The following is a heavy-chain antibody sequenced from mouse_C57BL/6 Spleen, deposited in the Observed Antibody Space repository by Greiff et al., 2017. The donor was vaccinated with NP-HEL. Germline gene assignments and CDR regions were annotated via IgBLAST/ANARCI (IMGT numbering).Heavy chain of an antibody. V-gene: IGHV1-26*01. D-gene: IGHD1-1*02. J-gene: IGHJ2*01. CDR2: INPNNGGT. CDR1: GYTFTDYY. Sequence: VQLQQSGPELVKPGASVKISCKASGYTFTDYYMNWVKQSHGKSLEWIGDINPNNGGTSYNQKFKGKATLTVDKSSSTAYMELRSLTSEDSAVFYCARGYGGRDYWGQGTTLTVSS. CDR3: ARGYGGRDY.